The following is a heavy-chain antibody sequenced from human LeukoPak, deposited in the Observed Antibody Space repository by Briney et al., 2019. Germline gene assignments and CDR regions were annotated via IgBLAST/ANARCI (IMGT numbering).Heavy chain of an antibody. J-gene: IGHJ4*02. CDR3: ARLGTSMTPTATGPGVY. D-gene: IGHD1-1*01. V-gene: IGHV3-21*01. CDR1: GFSFSTYS. CDR2: ISSSSGNI. Sequence: PGGSLRLSCAASGFSFSTYSMNWVRLAPGKGLEWVSSISSSSGNIYYADSVKGRFTISRDNAKNSLYLQMNSLRAEDTAVYYCARLGTSMTPTATGPGVYWGQGSLVTVSS.